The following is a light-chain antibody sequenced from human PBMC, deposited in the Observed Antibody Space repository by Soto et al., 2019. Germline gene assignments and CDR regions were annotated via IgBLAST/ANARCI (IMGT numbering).Light chain of an antibody. V-gene: IGKV1-5*01. CDR3: QQYDDIWP. J-gene: IGKJ1*01. CDR1: QSITNR. Sequence: IQSTQSPSTLSASVGDRVTFAGRASQSITNRLAWYQQKPGQAPKRLIFDVSNLERGVPSRFSGSGSGTEFSLTISSLQPDDLATYYCQQYDDIWPFGQGTKVDIK. CDR2: DVS.